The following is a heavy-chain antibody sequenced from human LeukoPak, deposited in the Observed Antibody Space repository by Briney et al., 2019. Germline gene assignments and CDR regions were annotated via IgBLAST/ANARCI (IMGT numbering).Heavy chain of an antibody. CDR3: ARLDSSGYNMPSFDY. D-gene: IGHD3-22*01. CDR2: IYYSGST. V-gene: IGHV4-61*05. J-gene: IGHJ4*02. Sequence: PSETLSLTCTVSGGSISSSSYYWGWIRQPPGKGLEWIGYIYYSGSTNYNPSLKSRVTISVDTSKNQFSLKLSSVTAADTAVYYCARLDSSGYNMPSFDYWGQGTLVTVSS. CDR1: GGSISSSSYY.